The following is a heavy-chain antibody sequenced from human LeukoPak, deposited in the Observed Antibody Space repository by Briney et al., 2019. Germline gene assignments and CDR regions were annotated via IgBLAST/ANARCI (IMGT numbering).Heavy chain of an antibody. J-gene: IGHJ6*02. D-gene: IGHD6-13*01. CDR1: GYTFTSYG. CDR2: ISAYNGNT. CDR3: ARDSSSWYYYYYGMDV. Sequence: ASVKVSCKDSGYTFTSYGISWVRQAPGQGLEWMGWISAYNGNTNYAQKLQGRVTMTTDTSTSTAYMELRSLRSDDTAVYYCARDSSSWYYYYYGMDVWGQGTTVTVSS. V-gene: IGHV1-18*01.